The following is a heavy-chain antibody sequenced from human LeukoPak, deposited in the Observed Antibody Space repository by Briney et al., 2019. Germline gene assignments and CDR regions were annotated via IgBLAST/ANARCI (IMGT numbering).Heavy chain of an antibody. Sequence: ASVKVSCKASGYTFTSYDIKWVRQATGQGLEWMGWMNPNSGNTGYAQKFQGRVTMTRNTSISTAYMELSSLRSEDTAVYYCARGSLNIYYDSSGRDAFDIWGQGTMVTVSS. CDR2: MNPNSGNT. J-gene: IGHJ3*02. D-gene: IGHD3-22*01. V-gene: IGHV1-8*01. CDR3: ARGSLNIYYDSSGRDAFDI. CDR1: GYTFTSYD.